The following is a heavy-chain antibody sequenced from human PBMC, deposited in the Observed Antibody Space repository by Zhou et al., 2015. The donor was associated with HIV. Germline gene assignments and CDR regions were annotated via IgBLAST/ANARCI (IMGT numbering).Heavy chain of an antibody. V-gene: IGHV1-69*01. Sequence: QVQLVQSGAEVKKPGSSVKVSCKASGGTFSSYAISWVRQAPGQGLEWMGGIIPIFGTANYAQKFQGRVTITADESTSTAYMELSSLRSEDTAVYYCASVRREWAAGDYYYYYMDVWGKGTTVTVSS. CDR1: GGTFSSYA. CDR3: ASVRREWAAGDYYYYYMDV. J-gene: IGHJ6*03. CDR2: IIPIFGTA. D-gene: IGHD6-13*01.